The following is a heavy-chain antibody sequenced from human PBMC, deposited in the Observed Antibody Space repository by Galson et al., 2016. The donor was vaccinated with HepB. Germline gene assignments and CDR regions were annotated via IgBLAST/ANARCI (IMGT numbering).Heavy chain of an antibody. J-gene: IGHJ4*02. Sequence: SLRLSCAASGFILSSYAMHWVRQVPGKGLEFVSAITTNSGSTYYADSVKGRSTTSRDNSIDTLYLQVNNVRPDDTAVYYCARDGTTGYFHPGFDYWGQGTPVTVSS. CDR1: GFILSSYA. D-gene: IGHD3-9*01. CDR3: ARDGTTGYFHPGFDY. V-gene: IGHV3-64*04. CDR2: ITTNSGST.